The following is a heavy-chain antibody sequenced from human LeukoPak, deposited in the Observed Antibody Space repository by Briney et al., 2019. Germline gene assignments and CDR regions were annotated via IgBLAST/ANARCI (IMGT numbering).Heavy chain of an antibody. Sequence: GGSLRLSCAASGFTFSGYGMHWVRQAPGKGLEWVAFIGYDGSYKYNADSVKGRFTIFRGNSKNSLYLQMNSLRAEDTAVYYCAKGHDSSDSDYFDYWGQGTLVTVSS. D-gene: IGHD3-22*01. CDR1: GFTFSGYG. J-gene: IGHJ4*02. CDR3: AKGHDSSDSDYFDY. CDR2: IGYDGSYK. V-gene: IGHV3-30*02.